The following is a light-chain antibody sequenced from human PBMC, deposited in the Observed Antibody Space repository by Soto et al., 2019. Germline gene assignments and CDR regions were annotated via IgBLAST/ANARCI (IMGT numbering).Light chain of an antibody. Sequence: QPVLTQPPSASGTPGQRVTISCSGSSSNIGSNYVYWYQQFPGTAPKLLIYRNNQRPSGVPDRFSGSKSGTSASLAISGLRSDDEADYYCASWDDSLTGRVFGGGTKVTVL. CDR2: RNN. J-gene: IGLJ3*02. CDR3: ASWDDSLTGRV. V-gene: IGLV1-47*01. CDR1: SSNIGSNY.